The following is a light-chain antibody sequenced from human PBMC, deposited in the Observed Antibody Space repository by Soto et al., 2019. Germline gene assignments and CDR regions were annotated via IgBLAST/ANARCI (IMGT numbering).Light chain of an antibody. CDR2: EVT. V-gene: IGLV2-14*01. CDR1: SRDIGFYNY. CDR3: SSYTTRSTYV. Sequence: QSALTQPASVSGSPGQSITISCTGTSRDIGFYNYVSWYQQYPGNAPKLIIFEVTNRPSGASDRFSGSKSGNTASLTISGLLPEDGADYYCSSYTTRSTYVFGSGTKLTVL. J-gene: IGLJ1*01.